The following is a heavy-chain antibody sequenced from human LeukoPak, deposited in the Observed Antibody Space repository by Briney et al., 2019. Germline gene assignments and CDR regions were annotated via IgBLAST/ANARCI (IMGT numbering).Heavy chain of an antibody. CDR1: GFTFSSYG. J-gene: IGHJ1*01. V-gene: IGHV3-30*02. Sequence: LPGGSLRLSCAASGFTFSSYGMHWVRQAPGKGLEWVALGRFTISRDNSKNTLYLQMNSLRAEDTAVYYCAKESWPVQHWGQGTLVTVSS. CDR3: AKESWPVQH. D-gene: IGHD5-24*01.